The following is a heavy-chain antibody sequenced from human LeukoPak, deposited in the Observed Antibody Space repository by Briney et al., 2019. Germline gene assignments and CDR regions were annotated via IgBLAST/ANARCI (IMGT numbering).Heavy chain of an antibody. CDR2: IYYSGST. CDR1: GGSISSGDYY. V-gene: IGHV4-30-4*08. CDR3: ARAGEASCSSTSCPVFDY. Sequence: SQTLSLTCTVSGGSISSGDYYWSWIRQPPGKGLEWIGYIYYSGSTYYNPSLKSRVTISVDTSKNQFSLKLSSVTAADTAVYYCARAGEASCSSTSCPVFDYWAREPWSPSPQ. J-gene: IGHJ4*02. D-gene: IGHD2-2*01.